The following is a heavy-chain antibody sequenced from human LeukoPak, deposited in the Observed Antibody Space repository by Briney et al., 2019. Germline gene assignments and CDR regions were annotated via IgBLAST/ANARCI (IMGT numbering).Heavy chain of an antibody. Sequence: SETLSLTCTVSGGSISSYYWSWIRQPPGKGLEWIGYIYYSGSTNYNPSLKSRVTISVDTSKNQFSLKLSSVTAADTAVYYCAXHALWYSYGYVYDYWGQGTLVTVSS. CDR2: IYYSGST. CDR3: AXHALWYSYGYVYDY. CDR1: GGSISSYY. V-gene: IGHV4-59*08. J-gene: IGHJ4*02. D-gene: IGHD5-18*01.